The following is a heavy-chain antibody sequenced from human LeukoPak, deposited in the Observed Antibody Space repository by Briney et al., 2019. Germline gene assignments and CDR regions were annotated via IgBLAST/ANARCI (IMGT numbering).Heavy chain of an antibody. CDR2: GDYSGST. CDR3: ARQIAAAQRPFDY. J-gene: IGHJ4*02. V-gene: IGHV4-59*08. D-gene: IGHD6-13*01. CDR1: GGFISAYY. Sequence: PSETLSLTCTISGGFISAYYWTWIRQSPRKGLEWIGYGDYSGSTNYNPSFKSRVTISVDTSKNQFSLKLSSVTAADTAVYYCARQIAAAQRPFDYWGQGILVTVSS.